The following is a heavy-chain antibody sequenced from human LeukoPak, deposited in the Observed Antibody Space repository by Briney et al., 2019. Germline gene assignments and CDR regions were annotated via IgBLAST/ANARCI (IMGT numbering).Heavy chain of an antibody. CDR1: GYTLTELS. J-gene: IGHJ4*02. CDR2: FDPEDGET. D-gene: IGHD3-22*01. CDR3: ARGMIANDY. V-gene: IGHV1-24*01. Sequence: SVKVSCKVSGYTLTELSMHWVRQAPGKGLEWMGGFDPEDGETIYAQKFQGRVTMTRDTSISTAYMELSRLRSDDTAVYYCARGMIANDYWGQGTLVTVSS.